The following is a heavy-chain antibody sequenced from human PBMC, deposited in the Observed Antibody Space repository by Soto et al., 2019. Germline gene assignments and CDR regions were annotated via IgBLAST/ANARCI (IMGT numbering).Heavy chain of an antibody. CDR1: GYTFTSYD. Sequence: ASVKVSCKASGYTFTSYDIYWVREATGQGLEWMGWMNPNTGNSAYAQKFQGRVTVTSDTSMNTVHMELSSLRSEDTAAYYCARRAETNGWNGFGADKYYFDFWGQGTLVTVSS. V-gene: IGHV1-8*01. CDR3: ARRAETNGWNGFGADKYYFDF. CDR2: MNPNTGNS. J-gene: IGHJ4*02. D-gene: IGHD1-1*01.